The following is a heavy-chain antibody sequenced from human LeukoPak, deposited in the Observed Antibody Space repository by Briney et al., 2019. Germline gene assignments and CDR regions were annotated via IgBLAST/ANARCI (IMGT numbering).Heavy chain of an antibody. CDR3: ARGLSSSWYKNYYYMDV. CDR1: GYTFTSYD. CDR2: MNPNSGNT. J-gene: IGHJ6*03. V-gene: IGHV1-8*03. D-gene: IGHD6-13*01. Sequence: ASVKVSCKASGYTFTSYDINWVRRATGQGLEWMGWMNPNSGNTGYAQKFQGRVTITRNTSISTAYMELSSLRSEDTAVYYCARGLSSSWYKNYYYMDVWGKGTTVTVSS.